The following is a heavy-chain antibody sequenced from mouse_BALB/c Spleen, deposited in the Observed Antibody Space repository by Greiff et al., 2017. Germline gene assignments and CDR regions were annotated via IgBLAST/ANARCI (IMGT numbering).Heavy chain of an antibody. Sequence: EVQVVESGGGLVQPGGSLKLSCAASGFTFSSYTMSWVRQTPEKRLEWVAYISNGGGSTYYPDTVKGRFTISRDNAKNTLYLQMSSLKSEDTAMYYCARAPSTGSFDYWGQGTTLTVSS. CDR2: ISNGGGST. J-gene: IGHJ2*01. CDR1: GFTFSSYT. D-gene: IGHD4-1*02. CDR3: ARAPSTGSFDY. V-gene: IGHV5-12-2*01.